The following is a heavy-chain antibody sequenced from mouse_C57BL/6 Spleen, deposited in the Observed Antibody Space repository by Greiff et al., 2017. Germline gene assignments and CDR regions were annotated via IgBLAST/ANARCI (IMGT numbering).Heavy chain of an antibody. CDR2: INPSSGYT. V-gene: IGHV1-7*01. CDR1: GYTFTSYW. CDR3: ARSLYYDYEGFDY. D-gene: IGHD2-4*01. Sequence: QVHVKQSGAELAKPGASVKLSCKASGYTFTSYWLHWVKQRPGQGLEWIGYINPSSGYTKYNQKFKDKATLTADKSSSTAYMQLSSLTYEDSAVYYCARSLYYDYEGFDYWGQGTTLTVSS. J-gene: IGHJ2*01.